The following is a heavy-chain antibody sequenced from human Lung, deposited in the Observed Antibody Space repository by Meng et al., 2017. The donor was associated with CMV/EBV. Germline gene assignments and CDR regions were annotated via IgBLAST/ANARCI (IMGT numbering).Heavy chain of an antibody. J-gene: IGHJ6*02. CDR3: VRSLGDQFYYYGMDV. CDR2: IHSDGSNI. V-gene: IGHV3-74*01. D-gene: IGHD3-16*01. Sequence: GESXKISCAASGFTFSGYWMHWVRQAPGKGLVRVSRIHSDGSNINYADSVKGRFTISRDNVKNTLYLQMSSLRAEDTAIYYCVRSLGDQFYYYGMDVWGRGXTVTVSS. CDR1: GFTFSGYW.